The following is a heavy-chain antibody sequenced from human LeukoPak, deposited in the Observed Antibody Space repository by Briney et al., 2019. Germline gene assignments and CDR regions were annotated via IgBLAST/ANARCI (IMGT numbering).Heavy chain of an antibody. CDR1: GFTFSGYS. Sequence: GGSLRLSCAASGFTFSGYSMNWVRQAPGKGLEWVSYISSSSSTIYYADSVKGRFTISRDNAKKSLYLQMNSLRAEDTAVYYCARDPEGGYSYGGFMDVWGKGTTVTVSS. J-gene: IGHJ6*03. V-gene: IGHV3-48*01. D-gene: IGHD5-18*01. CDR2: ISSSSSTI. CDR3: ARDPEGGYSYGGFMDV.